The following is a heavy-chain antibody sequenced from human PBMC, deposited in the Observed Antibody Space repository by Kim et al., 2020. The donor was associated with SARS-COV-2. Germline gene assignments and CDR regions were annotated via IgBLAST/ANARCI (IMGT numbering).Heavy chain of an antibody. CDR3: ASRTASLSWYFDL. V-gene: IGHV3-53*01. CDR2: IHIDGSS. J-gene: IGHJ2*01. CDR1: AFSVTTNY. Sequence: GGSLRLSCAASAFSVTTNYFFWVRQAPGKGLEWVSFIHIDGSSSYADSVKGRFTVSRDNSKNTLFLQMSGLRGDDTAVYYCASRTASLSWYFDLWGRGTLVTVSS.